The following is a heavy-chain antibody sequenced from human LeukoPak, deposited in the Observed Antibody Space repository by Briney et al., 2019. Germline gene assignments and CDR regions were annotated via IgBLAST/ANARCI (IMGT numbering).Heavy chain of an antibody. CDR2: ISSSSSYI. D-gene: IGHD6-6*01. J-gene: IGHJ4*02. CDR3: AIDALRSSSSHFDY. V-gene: IGHV3-21*01. Sequence: PGGSLRLSCAASGFTFSSYSMNWVRQAPGKGLEWVSSISSSSSYIYYADSVKGRFTISRDNAKNSLYLQMNSLRAEDTAVYYCAIDALRSSSSHFDYWGQGTLVTVSS. CDR1: GFTFSSYS.